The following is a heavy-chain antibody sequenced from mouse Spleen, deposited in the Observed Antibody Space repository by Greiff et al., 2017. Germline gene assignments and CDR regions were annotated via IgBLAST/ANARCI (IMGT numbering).Heavy chain of an antibody. J-gene: IGHJ2*01. D-gene: IGHD2-12*01. CDR3: ARYDRYFDY. CDR2: IDPANGNT. CDR1: GFNIKNTY. Sequence: VQLQQSVAELVRPGASVKLSCTASGFNIKNTYMPWVKQRPEQGLEWIGRIDPANGNTKYAPKFQGKATITADTSSNTAYLQLSSLTYEDTAIYYCARYDRYFDYWGQGTTLTVSS. V-gene: IGHV14-3*01.